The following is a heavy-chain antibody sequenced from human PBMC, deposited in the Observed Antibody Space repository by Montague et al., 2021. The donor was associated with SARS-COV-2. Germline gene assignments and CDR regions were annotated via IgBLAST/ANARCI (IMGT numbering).Heavy chain of an antibody. V-gene: IGHV4-59*01. Sequence: SETLSLTCTVSGGSISNYCWSWIRHPPGRGLEWIGYIYYSGSTDYSPSLKSRVTISLDTSKNQFSLKVTSVTAADTAVYYCARGGGYYNYGLDVWGPGTTVTVSS. CDR1: GGSISNYC. CDR3: ARGGGYYNYGLDV. D-gene: IGHD3-22*01. J-gene: IGHJ6*02. CDR2: IYYSGST.